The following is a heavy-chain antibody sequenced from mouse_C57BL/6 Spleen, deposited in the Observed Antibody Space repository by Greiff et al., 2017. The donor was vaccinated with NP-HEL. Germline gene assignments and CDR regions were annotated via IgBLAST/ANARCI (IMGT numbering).Heavy chain of an antibody. V-gene: IGHV7-3*01. CDR2: IRNKANGYTT. Sequence: EVKLLESGGGLVQPGGSLSLSCAASGFTFTDYYMSWVRQPPGQALEWLGFIRNKANGYTTEYSASVKGRFTISRDNSQSILYLQMNALRAEDSATYYCARSSYYYGSSYGAYAYWGQGTLVTVAA. D-gene: IGHD1-1*01. CDR3: ARSSYYYGSSYGAYAY. J-gene: IGHJ3*01. CDR1: GFTFTDYY.